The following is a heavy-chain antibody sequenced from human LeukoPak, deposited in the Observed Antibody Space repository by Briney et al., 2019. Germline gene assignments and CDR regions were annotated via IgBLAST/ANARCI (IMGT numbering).Heavy chain of an antibody. D-gene: IGHD3-10*01. CDR2: IHSSGST. J-gene: IGHJ6*02. V-gene: IGHV4-59*01. CDR1: GGSINSFY. Sequence: KPSETLSLTCTVSGGSINSFYWNWIRQPPGKGLEWIGYIHSSGSTNYNPSLKSRVTISVDASKNQFSLKLTSVTAADTAVYYCARDRGGYTYEGYYGLDVWGQGTTVTVSS. CDR3: ARDRGGYTYEGYYGLDV.